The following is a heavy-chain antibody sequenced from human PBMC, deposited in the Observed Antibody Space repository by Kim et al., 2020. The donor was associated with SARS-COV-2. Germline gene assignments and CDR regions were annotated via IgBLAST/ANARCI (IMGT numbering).Heavy chain of an antibody. CDR3: ATARYYDILTGYLPYGMDV. Sequence: GESLKISCKGSGYSFTSYWISWVRQMPGKGLEWMGRIDPSDSYTNYSPSFQGHVTISADKSISTAYLQWSSLKASDTAMYYCATARYYDILTGYLPYGMDVWGQGTTVTVSS. CDR2: IDPSDSYT. CDR1: GYSFTSYW. J-gene: IGHJ6*02. D-gene: IGHD3-9*01. V-gene: IGHV5-10-1*01.